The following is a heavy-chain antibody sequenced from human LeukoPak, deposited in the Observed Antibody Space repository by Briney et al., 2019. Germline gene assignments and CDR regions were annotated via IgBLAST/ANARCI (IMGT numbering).Heavy chain of an antibody. CDR3: ATGRVSDTTLVSWFDT. Sequence: SVKVSCKASGGTLSRHVVSWVRQAPGQGLEWMGGIILISPTANYAQKFQDRVTITMDESTAYMELSSLRSEDTAVYYCATGRVSDTTLVSWFDTWGQGSLVTVSS. CDR2: IILISPTA. CDR1: GGTLSRHV. V-gene: IGHV1-69*05. J-gene: IGHJ5*02. D-gene: IGHD5-18*01.